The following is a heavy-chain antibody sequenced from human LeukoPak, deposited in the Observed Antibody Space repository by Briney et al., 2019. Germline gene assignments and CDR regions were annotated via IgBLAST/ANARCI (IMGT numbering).Heavy chain of an antibody. CDR3: ATTARCSSTSCYPDLAAFDI. J-gene: IGHJ3*02. Sequence: ASVKVSCKASGYTFTGYYMHWVRQAPGQGLEWMGWINPNSGGTNYAQKFQGRVTITRDTSISTAYMELSRLRSDDTAVYYCATTARCSSTSCYPDLAAFDIWGQGTMVTVSS. D-gene: IGHD2-2*01. V-gene: IGHV1-2*02. CDR1: GYTFTGYY. CDR2: INPNSGGT.